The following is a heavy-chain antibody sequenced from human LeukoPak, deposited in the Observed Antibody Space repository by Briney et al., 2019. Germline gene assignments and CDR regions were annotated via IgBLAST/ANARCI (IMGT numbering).Heavy chain of an antibody. CDR3: ARQGRKMAFDY. V-gene: IGHV4-4*09. Sequence: PSETLSLTCTVSDGSISSYYWSWIRQPPGKGLEWIGYIYTSGNTNYNPSLKSRVTISVDTSKNQFSLKLSSVTAADTAVYYCARQGRKMAFDYWGQGTLVTVSS. D-gene: IGHD5-24*01. CDR2: IYTSGNT. CDR1: DGSISSYY. J-gene: IGHJ4*02.